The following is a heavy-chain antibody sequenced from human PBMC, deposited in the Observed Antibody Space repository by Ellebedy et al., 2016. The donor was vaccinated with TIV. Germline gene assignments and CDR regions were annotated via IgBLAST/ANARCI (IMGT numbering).Heavy chain of an antibody. J-gene: IGHJ5*02. V-gene: IGHV1-18*01. CDR1: GYTLINYA. D-gene: IGHD7-27*01. Sequence: ASVKVSCXASGYTLINYAISWVRQAPGQGLEWMGWINIYQGVTNYAPKFRDRVTMTTDTSTSTAYMEVRSLRSGDTALYYCAGDALGRGRFDPWGQGTLVTVSS. CDR2: INIYQGVT. CDR3: AGDALGRGRFDP.